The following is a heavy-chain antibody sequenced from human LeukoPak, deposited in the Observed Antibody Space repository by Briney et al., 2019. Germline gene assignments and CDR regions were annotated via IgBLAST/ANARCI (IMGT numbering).Heavy chain of an antibody. Sequence: GGSLRLSCAASGFTFSSYAMSWVRQAPGKGLEWVSVISGSASSTYYADSVKGRFTISRANSKNTLYLQMNSLRAEDTAVYYCARVGRPYNSSWYMGKYFDYWGQGTLVTVSS. J-gene: IGHJ4*02. CDR1: GFTFSSYA. V-gene: IGHV3-23*01. D-gene: IGHD6-13*01. CDR2: ISGSASST. CDR3: ARVGRPYNSSWYMGKYFDY.